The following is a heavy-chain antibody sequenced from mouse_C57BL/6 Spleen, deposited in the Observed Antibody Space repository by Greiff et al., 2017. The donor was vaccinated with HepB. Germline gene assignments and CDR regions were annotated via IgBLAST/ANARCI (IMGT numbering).Heavy chain of an antibody. CDR2: INYDGSST. CDR3: ARDTYYGYDY. Sequence: EVQLVESEGGLVQPGSSMKLSCTASGFTFSDYYMAWVRQVPEKGLEWVANINYDGSSTYYLDSLKSRFIISRDNAKNILYLQMSSLKSEDTATYYCARDTYYGYDYWGQGTTLTVSS. CDR1: GFTFSDYY. V-gene: IGHV5-16*01. D-gene: IGHD2-9*01. J-gene: IGHJ2*01.